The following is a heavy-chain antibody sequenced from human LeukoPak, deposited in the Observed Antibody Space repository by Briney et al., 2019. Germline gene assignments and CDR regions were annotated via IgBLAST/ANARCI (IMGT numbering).Heavy chain of an antibody. CDR2: IYYIGST. V-gene: IGHV4-59*08. D-gene: IGHD2-8*01. CDR1: RGSISSYY. J-gene: IGHJ3*02. Sequence: SETLSLTCTVSRGSISSYYWSWIRPPPGRGRGWVGHIYYIGSTNYNPSLKSRVTISVDTSKNQFSLKLSSVTAADTAVYYCARHVRYCTNGVCYTDAFDIWGQGTMVTVSS. CDR3: ARHVRYCTNGVCYTDAFDI.